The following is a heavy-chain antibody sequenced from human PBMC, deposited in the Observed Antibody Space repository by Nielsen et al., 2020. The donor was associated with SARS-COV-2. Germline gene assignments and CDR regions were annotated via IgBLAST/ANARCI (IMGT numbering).Heavy chain of an antibody. Sequence: GGSLRLSCAASGFTFSSYAMSWVRQAPGKGLEWVSAISGSGGSTYYADSVKGRFTISRDNSKNTLYLQMNSLRAEDTAVYYCAKYGDYYDSSGYYDYWGQGTLVTVSS. CDR3: AKYGDYYDSSGYYDY. CDR2: ISGSGGST. D-gene: IGHD3-22*01. J-gene: IGHJ4*02. V-gene: IGHV3-23*01. CDR1: GFTFSSYA.